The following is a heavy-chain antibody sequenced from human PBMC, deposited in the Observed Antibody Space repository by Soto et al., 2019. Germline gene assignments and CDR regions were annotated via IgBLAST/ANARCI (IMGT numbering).Heavy chain of an antibody. V-gene: IGHV4-59*11. D-gene: IGHD5-18*01. Sequence: SETLSLTCAVSGGSISNHYWNWIRQSPGKGLEWIGYIYSSGSTHYNPSLQNRVTISIDTSKNQVSLKVNSVTAADTAVYYCARDHPHSYGVYYFDYWGQGTPVTVSS. CDR1: GGSISNHY. CDR3: ARDHPHSYGVYYFDY. CDR2: IYSSGST. J-gene: IGHJ4*02.